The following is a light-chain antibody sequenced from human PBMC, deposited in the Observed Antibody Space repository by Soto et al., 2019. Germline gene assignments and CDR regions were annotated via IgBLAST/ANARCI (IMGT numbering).Light chain of an antibody. J-gene: IGKJ4*01. V-gene: IGKV3-11*01. Sequence: DIVLTQSPTPLSLSLGERATLSCRASQSVSSYLAWYQQRPGQAPRLLIYDASNRATGIPARFSGSGSGTDFTLTISSLEPEDFAVYYCQQRSIWPPVFGGGTKVDIK. CDR2: DAS. CDR3: QQRSIWPPV. CDR1: QSVSSY.